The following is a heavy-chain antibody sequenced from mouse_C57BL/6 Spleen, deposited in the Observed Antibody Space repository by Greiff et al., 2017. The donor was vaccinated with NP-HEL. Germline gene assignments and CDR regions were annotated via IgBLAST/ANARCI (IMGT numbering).Heavy chain of an antibody. CDR3: ARHNHYGSSYWYFDV. V-gene: IGHV5-6*01. J-gene: IGHJ1*03. CDR1: GFTFSSYG. Sequence: EVQVVESGGDLVKPGGSLKLSCAASGFTFSSYGMSWVRQTPDKRLEWVATISSGGSYTYYPDSVKGRFTISRDNAKNTLYLQMSSLKSEDTAMYYCARHNHYGSSYWYFDVWGTGTTVTVSS. D-gene: IGHD1-1*01. CDR2: ISSGGSYT.